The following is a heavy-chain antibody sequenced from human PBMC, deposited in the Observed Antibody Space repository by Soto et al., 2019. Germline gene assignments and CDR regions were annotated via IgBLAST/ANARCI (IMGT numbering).Heavy chain of an antibody. CDR3: AREKLGYCSGGSCPTYYMDV. D-gene: IGHD2-15*01. V-gene: IGHV3-11*01. Sequence: GGSLRLSCAASGFTFSDYYMSWIRQAPGKGLEWVSYISSSGSTIYYADSVKGRFPISRDNAKNSLYLQLNSLRAEDTAVYYCAREKLGYCSGGSCPTYYMDVWGKGTTVTVSS. CDR1: GFTFSDYY. J-gene: IGHJ6*03. CDR2: ISSSGSTI.